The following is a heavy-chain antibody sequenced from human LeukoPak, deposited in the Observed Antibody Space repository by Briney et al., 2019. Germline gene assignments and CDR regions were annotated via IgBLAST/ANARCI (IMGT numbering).Heavy chain of an antibody. CDR2: IYSGGST. V-gene: IGHV3-53*01. Sequence: GSLRLSCAASGFTVSSNYMSWVRQAPGKGLEWVSVIYSGGSTYYADSVKGRFTISRDNSKSTLYIQMNSLRAEDTAVYYCARDSYGDANFDSWGQGTLVTVSS. CDR3: ARDSYGDANFDS. D-gene: IGHD4-17*01. J-gene: IGHJ4*02. CDR1: GFTVSSNY.